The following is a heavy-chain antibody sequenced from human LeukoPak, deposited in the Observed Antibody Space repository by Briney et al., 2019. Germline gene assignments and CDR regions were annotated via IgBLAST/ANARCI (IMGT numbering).Heavy chain of an antibody. V-gene: IGHV1-46*01. D-gene: IGHD5-18*01. J-gene: IGHJ4*02. CDR3: ARVSMDTAMAKSCYFDY. CDR1: GYTFTSYY. Sequence: GASVKVSCKASGYTFTSYYMHWVRQAPGQGLEWMGIINPSGGSTSYAQKFQGRVTMTRDTSTSTVYMELSSLRSEDTAVYYCARVSMDTAMAKSCYFDYWGQGTLVTVSS. CDR2: INPSGGST.